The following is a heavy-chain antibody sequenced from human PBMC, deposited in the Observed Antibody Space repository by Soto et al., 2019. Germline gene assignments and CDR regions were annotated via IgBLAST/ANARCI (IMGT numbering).Heavy chain of an antibody. CDR2: IYYSGST. CDR1: GGSISSGGYY. Sequence: QVQLQESGPGLVKPSQTLSLTCTVSGGSISSGGYYWSWIRQHPGKGLEWIGYIYYSGSTYYNPSLKSRVTISVDTSKNQVALKLSSVTAADTAVYYCARSGSTMVRGVTVGGMDVWGQGTTVTVSS. J-gene: IGHJ6*02. D-gene: IGHD3-10*01. V-gene: IGHV4-31*03. CDR3: ARSGSTMVRGVTVGGMDV.